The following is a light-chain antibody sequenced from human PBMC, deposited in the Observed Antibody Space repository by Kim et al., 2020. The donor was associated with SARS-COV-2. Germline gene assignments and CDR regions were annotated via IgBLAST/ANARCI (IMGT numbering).Light chain of an antibody. CDR2: AAS. V-gene: IGKV1-27*01. CDR1: QDISNY. CDR3: QKCDSAPWT. Sequence: ASVGDRVPITCRASQDISNYLAWFQLNPGKAPKLLIYAASALQPGVPSRFSGSGSGTDFTLTVTSLQPEDVATYYCQKCDSAPWTFGQGTKVEIK. J-gene: IGKJ1*01.